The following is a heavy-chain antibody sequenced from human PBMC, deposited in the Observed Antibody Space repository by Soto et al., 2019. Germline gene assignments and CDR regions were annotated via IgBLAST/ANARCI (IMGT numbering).Heavy chain of an antibody. D-gene: IGHD3-16*01. V-gene: IGHV3-7*03. J-gene: IGHJ4*02. Sequence: EVHLAESGGGLVQRGGSLRLSCAASGFTFSDHSMTWVRQAPGKGPEWVAHIRPDGRDNSYAASVSGRFILSKDKVRSSLNLQMYSQRVEDTAVYFCTRGRGNYYDNNDCFDYWGQGALVTVSS. CDR1: GFTFSDHS. CDR3: TRGRGNYYDNNDCFDY. CDR2: IRPDGRDN.